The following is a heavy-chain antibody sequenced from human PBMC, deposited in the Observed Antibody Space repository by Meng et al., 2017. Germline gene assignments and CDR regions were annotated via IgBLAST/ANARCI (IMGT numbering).Heavy chain of an antibody. D-gene: IGHD1-26*01. J-gene: IGHJ4*02. CDR3: ARGSYSFDS. Sequence: HLQQSGPGLVKPSQTLSLICAISGDSVSSNSAAWKWFRQSPSGGLEWLGRAYYRSKWYHDYAESVKSRISIDPDTSKNQFSLQLRSVTPEDSAVYYCARGSYSFDSWGQRTLVTVSS. CDR2: AYYRSKWYH. V-gene: IGHV6-1*01. CDR1: GDSVSSNSAA.